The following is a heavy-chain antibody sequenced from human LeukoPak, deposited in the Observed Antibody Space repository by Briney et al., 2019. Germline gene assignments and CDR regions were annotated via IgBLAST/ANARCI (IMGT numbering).Heavy chain of an antibody. D-gene: IGHD4-23*01. CDR1: GGSISSHY. J-gene: IGHJ4*02. V-gene: IGHV4-59*08. CDR2: IYYSGST. Sequence: PSETLSLTCTVSGGSISSHYWSWIRQPPGKGLEWIGYIYYSGSTNYNPSLKSRVTISVDTSKNQFSLKLSSVTAADTAVYYCARGSGYGGNSDYWGQGTLVTVSS. CDR3: ARGSGYGGNSDY.